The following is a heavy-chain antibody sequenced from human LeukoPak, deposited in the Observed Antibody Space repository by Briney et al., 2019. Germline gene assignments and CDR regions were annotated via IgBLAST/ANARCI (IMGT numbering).Heavy chain of an antibody. V-gene: IGHV4-61*02. CDR1: VDSLTSGDYY. CDR3: ARGPYSYDSSGAFDI. D-gene: IGHD3-22*01. CDR2: ISSSGST. J-gene: IGHJ3*02. Sequence: SETLSLTCTLSVDSLTSGDYYGSWFRQPAGKGLEWFGRISSSGSTNYNPSLKSRATISVDTSKTQFSLKLSSVTAADTAVYFCARGPYSYDSSGAFDIWGQGTMVTVSS.